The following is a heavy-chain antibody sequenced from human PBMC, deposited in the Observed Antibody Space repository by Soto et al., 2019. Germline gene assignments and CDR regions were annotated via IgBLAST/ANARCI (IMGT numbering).Heavy chain of an antibody. CDR2: IYYSGST. CDR3: ARGFTTFDY. CDR1: GGSISSYY. Sequence: NPSETLSLTCTVSGGSISSYYWSWIRQPPGKGLEWIGFIYYSGSTNYNPSPKSRVTMSVDTSKNQFSLKVSSVTAADTAVYYCARGFTTFDYWGQGTLVTVSS. D-gene: IGHD3-10*01. V-gene: IGHV4-59*01. J-gene: IGHJ4*02.